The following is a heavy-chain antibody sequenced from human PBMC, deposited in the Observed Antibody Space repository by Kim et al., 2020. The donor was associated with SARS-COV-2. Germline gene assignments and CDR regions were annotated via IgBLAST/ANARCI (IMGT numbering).Heavy chain of an antibody. CDR1: GGSMSFYH. Sequence: SETLSLTCTVSGGSMSFYHWSWIRQAPGKGLEWIGYVFYSGSTNFNPSLKSRVAISIDQPKNHIYLNLTSVTAADTAVYYCARSCPTTSCYPSGVTLWGRGALVIVSS. CDR3: ARSCPTTSCYPSGVTL. J-gene: IGHJ2*01. V-gene: IGHV4-59*08. D-gene: IGHD2-2*01. CDR2: VFYSGST.